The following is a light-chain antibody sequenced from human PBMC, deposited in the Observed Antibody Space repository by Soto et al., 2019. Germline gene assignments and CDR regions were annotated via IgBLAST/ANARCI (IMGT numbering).Light chain of an antibody. V-gene: IGKV2-28*01. CDR1: QSLLHSNGYNY. CDR3: MQALQTPPT. Sequence: DIVMTQSPLSLPVTPGEPASISCRSSQSLLHSNGYNYLDWYLQKPGQSPQLLIYLGSSRASGVPDRFSGGGSGTDFTLKISRVEAEDVEIYYCMQALQTPPTFGQGTKVEIK. J-gene: IGKJ1*01. CDR2: LGS.